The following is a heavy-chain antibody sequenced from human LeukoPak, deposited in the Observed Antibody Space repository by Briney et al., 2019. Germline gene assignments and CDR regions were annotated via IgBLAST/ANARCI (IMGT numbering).Heavy chain of an antibody. V-gene: IGHV4-34*01. CDR2: INHSGST. CDR3: ARLRITMVRGAWFDP. D-gene: IGHD3-10*01. Sequence: SETLSLTCAVYGGSFSGYYWSWIRQPPGKGLEWIGEINHSGSTNYNPSLKSRVTISVDTSKNQFSLKLSSVTAADTAVYYCARLRITMVRGAWFDPWGQGTLVTVSS. CDR1: GGSFSGYY. J-gene: IGHJ5*02.